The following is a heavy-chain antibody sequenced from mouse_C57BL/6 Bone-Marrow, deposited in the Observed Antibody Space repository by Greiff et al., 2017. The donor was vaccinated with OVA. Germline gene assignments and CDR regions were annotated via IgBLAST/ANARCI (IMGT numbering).Heavy chain of an antibody. J-gene: IGHJ1*03. CDR2: IDPSDSYT. V-gene: IGHV1-50*01. CDR3: ARDDYSHWYFDV. D-gene: IGHD2-4*01. Sequence: QVQLQQSGAELVKPGASVKLSCKASGYTFTSYWMQWVKQRPGQGLEWIGEIDPSDSYTNYNQKFKGKATLTVDTSSSTAYMQLSSLTSEDSAVYYCARDDYSHWYFDVWGTGTTVTVSS. CDR1: GYTFTSYW.